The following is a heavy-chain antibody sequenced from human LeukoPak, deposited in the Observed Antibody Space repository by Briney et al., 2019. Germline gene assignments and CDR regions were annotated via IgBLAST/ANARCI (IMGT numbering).Heavy chain of an antibody. CDR3: ARDHGYGGRIDFDY. Sequence: GGSLTLSCAASGFTFSSYWMLWVRQAPGEALVWVSCIHSDGTTTSYADSVKGRFTISRDNAKNTLYLQMNSLRAEDTAVYYCARDHGYGGRIDFDYWGQGTLVTVSS. CDR2: IHSDGTTT. CDR1: GFTFSSYW. J-gene: IGHJ4*02. D-gene: IGHD4-23*01. V-gene: IGHV3-74*01.